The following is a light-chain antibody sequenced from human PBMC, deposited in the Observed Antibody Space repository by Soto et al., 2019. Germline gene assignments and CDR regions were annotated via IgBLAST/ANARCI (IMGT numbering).Light chain of an antibody. CDR1: QSISYY. CDR2: AAS. Sequence: DIRMTQSPSSLSASVGDRVTITCRASQSISYYLNWYQQRPGKAPNLLIYAASSLQGGVPSRFSGSGSGTDFTLTISSLQPEDFATYYCQQSYNTLTFGGGTRVEIK. J-gene: IGKJ4*01. V-gene: IGKV1-39*01. CDR3: QQSYNTLT.